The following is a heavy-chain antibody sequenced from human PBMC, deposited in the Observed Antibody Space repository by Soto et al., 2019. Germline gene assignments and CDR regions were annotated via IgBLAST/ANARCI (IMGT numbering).Heavy chain of an antibody. CDR3: ARSGYCTNGVCYTPFDY. V-gene: IGHV4-30-4*01. Sequence: QVQLQESGPGLVKPSQTLSLTCTVSGGSISSGAYYWSWIRQPPGKGLEWIGYIYYSGSTYYNPSLKSRVTTSVDTSKNQFSLKLSSVTAADTAVYYCARSGYCTNGVCYTPFDYWGQGTLVTVSS. CDR2: IYYSGST. D-gene: IGHD2-8*01. J-gene: IGHJ4*02. CDR1: GGSISSGAYY.